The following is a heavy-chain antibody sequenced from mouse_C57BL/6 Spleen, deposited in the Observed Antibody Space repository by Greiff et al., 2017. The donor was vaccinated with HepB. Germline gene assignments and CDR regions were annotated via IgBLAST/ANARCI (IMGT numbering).Heavy chain of an antibody. CDR2: IYPRDGST. V-gene: IGHV1-85*01. CDR1: GYTFTSYD. J-gene: IGHJ3*01. Sequence: VKLMESGPELVKPGASVKLSCKASGYTFTSYDINWVRQRPGQGLEWIGWIYPRDGSTKYNEKFKGKATLTVDTSTSTAYMELHSLTSEDSAVYFCARWGAYWGQGTLVTVSA. CDR3: ARWGAY.